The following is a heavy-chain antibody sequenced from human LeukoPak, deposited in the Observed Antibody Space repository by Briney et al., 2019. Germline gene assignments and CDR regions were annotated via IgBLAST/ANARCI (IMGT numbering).Heavy chain of an antibody. Sequence: GESLKISCKASEYTFTNYWIAWVRQVPGKGLEYMGIIYPGDSDTRYTPSFQGQVTISADKSVRTAYLQWSSLKASDTAMYYCARREITGTSTSHFDYWGQGTLVTVSS. CDR1: EYTFTNYW. J-gene: IGHJ4*02. CDR2: IYPGDSDT. V-gene: IGHV5-51*01. D-gene: IGHD1-20*01. CDR3: ARREITGTSTSHFDY.